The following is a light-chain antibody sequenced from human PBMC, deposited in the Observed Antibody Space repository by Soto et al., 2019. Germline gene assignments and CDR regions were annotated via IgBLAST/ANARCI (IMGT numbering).Light chain of an antibody. V-gene: IGLV2-8*01. CDR3: SSYAGSNIHYV. CDR1: NSDVGGYNY. CDR2: EVS. Sequence: SVLTQPPSASGSPGQSVTISCARTNSDVGGYNYVSWYQQHPGKAPKLMIYEVSKRPSGVPDRFSGSKSGNTASLTVSGLQAEDDADYYCSSYAGSNIHYVFGTGTKVTV. J-gene: IGLJ1*01.